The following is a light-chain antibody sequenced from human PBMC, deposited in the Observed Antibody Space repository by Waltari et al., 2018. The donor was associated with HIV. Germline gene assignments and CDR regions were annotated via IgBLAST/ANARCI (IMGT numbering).Light chain of an antibody. J-gene: IGLJ6*01. V-gene: IGLV2-8*01. CDR3: SSYAGSGNLLL. CDR1: SNDIGPYNY. CDR2: EDN. Sequence: QSALTQPPAASGSPGQSVTISCTGTSNDIGPYNYVSWYQQHPDKAPRLLIYEDNKRPSGVPGRFSGSKSGNTASLTVSGLQAEDEADYYCSSYAGSGNLLLVGGGTKVTVL.